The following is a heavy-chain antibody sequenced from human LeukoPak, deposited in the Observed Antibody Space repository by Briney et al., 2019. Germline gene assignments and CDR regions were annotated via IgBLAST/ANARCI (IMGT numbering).Heavy chain of an antibody. D-gene: IGHD3-16*01. V-gene: IGHV4-39*07. Sequence: PSETLSLTCTGSGGSISSSSYYWGWIRQPPGKGLEWIGSIYYSGSTYYNPSLKSRVTISVDTSKNQFSLKLSSVTAADTAVYYCARCGGGGYYYYYYMDVWGKGTTVTVSS. J-gene: IGHJ6*03. CDR1: GGSISSSSYY. CDR2: IYYSGST. CDR3: ARCGGGGYYYYYYMDV.